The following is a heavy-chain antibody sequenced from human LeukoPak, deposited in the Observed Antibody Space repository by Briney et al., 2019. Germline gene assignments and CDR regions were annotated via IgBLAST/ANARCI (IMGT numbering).Heavy chain of an antibody. CDR3: AKDGFIGFIYYYYYMDV. V-gene: IGHV3-21*04. CDR2: ISSSSSYI. D-gene: IGHD5-12*01. J-gene: IGHJ6*03. CDR1: GFTFSSYS. Sequence: GGSLRLSCAASGFTFSSYSMNWVRQAPGKGLEWVSSISSSSSYIYYADSVKGRFTISRDNSKNTLYLQMNSLRAEDTAVYYCAKDGFIGFIYYYYYMDVWGKGTTVTVSS.